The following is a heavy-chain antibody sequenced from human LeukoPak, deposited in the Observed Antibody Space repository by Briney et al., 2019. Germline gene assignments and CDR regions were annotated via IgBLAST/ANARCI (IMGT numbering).Heavy chain of an antibody. Sequence: GGSLRLSCAASGFTFSSYGMHWVRQAPGKGLEWVAFIRYDGSNKYYADSVKGRFTISRDNSKNTLYLQVNSLRAEDTAVYYCAKGDQWELPFDNWGQGTLVTVSS. CDR3: AKGDQWELPFDN. CDR1: GFTFSSYG. V-gene: IGHV3-30*02. D-gene: IGHD1-26*01. J-gene: IGHJ4*02. CDR2: IRYDGSNK.